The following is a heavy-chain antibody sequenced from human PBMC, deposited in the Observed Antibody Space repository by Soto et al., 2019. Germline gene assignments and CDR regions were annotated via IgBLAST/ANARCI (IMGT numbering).Heavy chain of an antibody. CDR2: ITAGSNTI. D-gene: IGHD2-8*01. CDR3: ARDNGMAGSFDP. Sequence: GGSLRLSCAASGFTFSAYSMNWARQAPGKGLEWVSYITAGSNTIFYADSVKGRFTISRDNAKNSLYLQMNSLRGDDTAVYYCARDNGMAGSFDPWGPGTLVTVSS. J-gene: IGHJ5*02. CDR1: GFTFSAYS. V-gene: IGHV3-48*01.